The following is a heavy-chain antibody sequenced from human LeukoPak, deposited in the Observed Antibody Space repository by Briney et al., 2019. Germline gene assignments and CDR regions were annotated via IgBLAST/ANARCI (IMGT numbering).Heavy chain of an antibody. J-gene: IGHJ4*02. Sequence: GGSLRLSCAASGFTFSSYAMSWVRQAPGKGLEWVPAISGSGGSTYYADSVKGRFTISRDNSKNTLYPQMNSLRAEDTAVYYCAKGLRITTVRGVIMNSDYWGQGTLVTVSS. CDR3: AKGLRITTVRGVIMNSDY. CDR2: ISGSGGST. V-gene: IGHV3-23*01. D-gene: IGHD3-10*01. CDR1: GFTFSSYA.